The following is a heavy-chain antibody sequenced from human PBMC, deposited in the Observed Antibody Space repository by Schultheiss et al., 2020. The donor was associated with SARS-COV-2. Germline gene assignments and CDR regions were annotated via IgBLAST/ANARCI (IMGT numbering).Heavy chain of an antibody. Sequence: LRLSCTVSGGSISSGGYYWSWIRQHPGKGLEWIGYIYYSGSTYYNPSLKSRVTISVDTSKNQFSLKLSSVTAADTAVYYCARNLRSSWYGVVWFDPWGQGTLVTVSS. CDR1: GGSISSGGYY. D-gene: IGHD6-13*01. J-gene: IGHJ5*02. CDR3: ARNLRSSWYGVVWFDP. CDR2: IYYSGST. V-gene: IGHV4-31*03.